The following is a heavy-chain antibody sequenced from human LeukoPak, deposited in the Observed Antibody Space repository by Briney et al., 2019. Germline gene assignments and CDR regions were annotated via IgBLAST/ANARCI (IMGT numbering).Heavy chain of an antibody. D-gene: IGHD4-11*01. CDR2: ISAYNGNT. CDR3: ARDTNSNGYYYYYMDV. V-gene: IGHV1-18*01. J-gene: IGHJ6*03. Sequence: GASVKVSCKASGYTLTSYGISWVRQAPGQGLEWMGWISAYNGNTNYAQKLQGRVTMTTDTSTSTAYMELRSLRSDDTAVYYCARDTNSNGYYYYYMDVWGKGTTVTVSS. CDR1: GYTLTSYG.